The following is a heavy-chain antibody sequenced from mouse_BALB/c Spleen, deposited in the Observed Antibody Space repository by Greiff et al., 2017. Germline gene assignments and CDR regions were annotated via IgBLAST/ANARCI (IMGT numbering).Heavy chain of an antibody. CDR1: GFTFSSFG. CDR2: ISSGSSTI. J-gene: IGHJ2*01. CDR3: ARSGTGDYFDY. V-gene: IGHV5-17*02. Sequence: EVQLVESGGGLVQPGGSRKLSCAASGFTFSSFGMHWVRQAPEKGLEWVAYISSGSSTIYYADTVKGRFTISRDNPKNTLFLQMTSLRSEDTAMYYCARSGTGDYFDYWGQGTTLTVSS. D-gene: IGHD4-1*01.